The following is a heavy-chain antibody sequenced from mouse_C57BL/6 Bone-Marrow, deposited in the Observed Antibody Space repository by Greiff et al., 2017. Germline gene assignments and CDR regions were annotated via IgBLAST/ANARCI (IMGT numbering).Heavy chain of an antibody. V-gene: IGHV1-4*01. CDR3: ARRVLRAWFAY. J-gene: IGHJ4*01. CDR1: GYTFTSYT. CDR2: INPSSGYT. Sequence: QVHVKQSGAELARPGASVKMSCKASGYTFTSYTMHWVKQRPGQGLEWIGYINPSSGYTKYNQKFKDKAPLTADKSSSTAYMQLSSLTSEDSAVYYCARRVLRAWFAYWGQGTSVTVSS. D-gene: IGHD1-1*01.